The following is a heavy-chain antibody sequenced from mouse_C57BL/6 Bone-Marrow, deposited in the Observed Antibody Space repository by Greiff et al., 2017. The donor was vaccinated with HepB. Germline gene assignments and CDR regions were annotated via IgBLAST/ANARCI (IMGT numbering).Heavy chain of an antibody. CDR2: IYPGDGDT. CDR3: ARYYDYAAMDY. CDR1: GYAFSSSW. J-gene: IGHJ4*01. D-gene: IGHD1-1*02. Sequence: VQLQQSGPELVKPGASVKISCKASGYAFSSSWMNWVKQRPGKGLEWIGRIYPGDGDTNYNGKFKGKATLTADKSSSTAYMQLSSLTSEDSAVYFCARYYDYAAMDYWGQGTSVTVSS. V-gene: IGHV1-82*01.